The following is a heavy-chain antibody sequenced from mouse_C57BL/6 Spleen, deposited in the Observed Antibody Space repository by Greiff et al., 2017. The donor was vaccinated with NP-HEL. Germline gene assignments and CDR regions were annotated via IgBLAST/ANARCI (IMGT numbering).Heavy chain of an antibody. V-gene: IGHV1-20*01. Sequence: EVQLQESGPELVKPGDSVKISCKASGYSFTGYFMNWVMQSHGKSLEWIGRINPYNGDTFYNQKFKGKATLTVDKSSSTAHMELRSLTSEDSAVYYCAMDYYYGSSYHYFDYWGQGTTLTVSS. CDR2: INPYNGDT. CDR1: GYSFTGYF. CDR3: AMDYYYGSSYHYFDY. D-gene: IGHD1-1*01. J-gene: IGHJ2*01.